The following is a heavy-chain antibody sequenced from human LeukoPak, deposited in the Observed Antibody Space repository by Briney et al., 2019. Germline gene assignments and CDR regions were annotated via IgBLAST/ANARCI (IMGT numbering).Heavy chain of an antibody. J-gene: IGHJ6*02. CDR1: SGSLSSYY. CDR3: ARDYCSSTSCSWGYYYGMDV. Sequence: PSETLSLTCTVSSGSLSSYYWSWIRQPAGKGLEGIGRIYTSGSTNYNPSLKSRVTMSVDTSKNQFSLKLSSVTAADTAVYYCARDYCSSTSCSWGYYYGMDVWGQGTTVTVSS. V-gene: IGHV4-4*07. D-gene: IGHD2-2*01. CDR2: IYTSGST.